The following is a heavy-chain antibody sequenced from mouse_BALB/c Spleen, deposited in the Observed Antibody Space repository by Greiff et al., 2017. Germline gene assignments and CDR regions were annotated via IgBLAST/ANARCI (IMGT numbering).Heavy chain of an antibody. Sequence: VQLQQSGPQLVRPGASVKISCKASGYSFTSYWMHWVKQRPGQGLEWIGMIDPSDSETRLNQKFKDKATLTVDKSSSTAYMQLSSPTSEDSAVYYCARGYYGSSYVGAYWGQGTLVTVSA. D-gene: IGHD1-1*01. CDR1: GYSFTSYW. J-gene: IGHJ3*01. V-gene: IGHV1S126*01. CDR2: IDPSDSET. CDR3: ARGYYGSSYVGAY.